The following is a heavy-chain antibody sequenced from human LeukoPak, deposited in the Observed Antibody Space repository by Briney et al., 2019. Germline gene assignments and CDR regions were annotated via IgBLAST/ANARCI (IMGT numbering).Heavy chain of an antibody. CDR1: GGSISRNNYY. J-gene: IGHJ4*02. Sequence: SETLSLTCTVSGGSISRNNYYWDWIRQPPGKGLEYIGSIYYSGSTYYTPSLKSRVTISVDTSKSQFSLKLSPVTATDTAVYYCARHRGSSSNFDYWGQGTLVTVSS. D-gene: IGHD6-6*01. V-gene: IGHV4-39*01. CDR3: ARHRGSSSNFDY. CDR2: IYYSGST.